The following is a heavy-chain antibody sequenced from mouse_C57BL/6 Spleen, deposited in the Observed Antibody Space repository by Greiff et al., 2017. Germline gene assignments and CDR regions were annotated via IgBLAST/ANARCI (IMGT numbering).Heavy chain of an antibody. D-gene: IGHD1-2*01. V-gene: IGHV1-50*01. CDR2: IDPSDSYT. Sequence: VQLQQPGAELVKPGASVKLSCKASGYTFTSYWMQWVKQRPGQGLEWIGEIDPSDSYTNNNQKFKGKATLTVDTSSSTAYMQLSSLTSEDAAVYYCARALLRGTFDYWGQGTTLTVSS. CDR3: ARALLRGTFDY. J-gene: IGHJ2*01. CDR1: GYTFTSYW.